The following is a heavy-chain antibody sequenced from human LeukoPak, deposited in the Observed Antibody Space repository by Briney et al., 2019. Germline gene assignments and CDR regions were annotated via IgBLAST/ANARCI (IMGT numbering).Heavy chain of an antibody. CDR3: TRHNGDYCSGGSCYWYGVDY. CDR1: GFTFSGSA. D-gene: IGHD2-15*01. V-gene: IGHV3-73*01. CDR2: IRSKANSYAT. J-gene: IGHJ4*01. Sequence: GGSLRLSCAASGFTFSGSAMHWVRQASGKGLEWIGRIRSKANSYATAYAASVKGRFIISRDDSKNTAYLQMNSLTTEDTAVYYCTRHNGDYCSGGSCYWYGVDYWGQGTLVTVSS.